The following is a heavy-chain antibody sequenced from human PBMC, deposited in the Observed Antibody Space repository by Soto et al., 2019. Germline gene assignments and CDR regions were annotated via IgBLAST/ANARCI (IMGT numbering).Heavy chain of an antibody. CDR1: GFTLNTYS. J-gene: IGHJ4*02. V-gene: IGHV3-30-3*01. CDR2: VSFDGVNK. CDR3: ARDPDLIEAAGNYFDY. Sequence: LRLSCSVSGFTLNTYSMHWVRQAPGKGLEWVAVVSFDGVNKHYRDSVKGRFTISRDIAKNMLYLQMTSLRLEDTALYYCARDPDLIEAAGNYFDYWGQGTLVTVS. D-gene: IGHD6-13*01.